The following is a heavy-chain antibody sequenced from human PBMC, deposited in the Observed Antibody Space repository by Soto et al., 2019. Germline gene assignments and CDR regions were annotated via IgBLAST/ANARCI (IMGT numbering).Heavy chain of an antibody. V-gene: IGHV4-4*02. Sequence: SETLSLPCSVSGGPISSSNWWSWVRQPPGKGLEWIGEIYHCGSTNYNPSPKSRVTISVDKSKNQFSLKLSSVTAADTAVYYCARDSENLGYSFDYWGQGTLVTVSS. CDR1: GGPISSSNW. J-gene: IGHJ4*02. CDR2: IYHCGST. CDR3: ARDSENLGYSFDY. D-gene: IGHD5-18*01.